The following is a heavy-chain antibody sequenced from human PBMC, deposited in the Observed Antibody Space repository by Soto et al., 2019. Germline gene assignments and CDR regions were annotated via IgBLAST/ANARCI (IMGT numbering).Heavy chain of an antibody. CDR1: GYTFTSYG. V-gene: IGHV1-3*01. Sequence: ASVKVSCKASGYTFTSYGIHWVRQAPGQRLEWMGWINAASGDTKYSPKFQGRVTITRDTSASTAYMELSSLRSEDTAVYYCVRRHVSATGIDWFDPWGQGTLVTGSS. CDR3: VRRHVSATGIDWFDP. D-gene: IGHD6-13*01. CDR2: INAASGDT. J-gene: IGHJ5*02.